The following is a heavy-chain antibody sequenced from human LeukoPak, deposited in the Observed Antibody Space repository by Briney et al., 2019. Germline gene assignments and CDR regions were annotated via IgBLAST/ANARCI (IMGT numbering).Heavy chain of an antibody. CDR3: ARLGVLRDKSTDY. V-gene: IGHV4-59*08. D-gene: IGHD4/OR15-4a*01. J-gene: IGHJ4*02. CDR2: IYYSGST. CDR1: GGSISSYY. Sequence: PSETLSLTCTVSGGSISSYYWSWIRQPPGKGLEWIGYIYYSGSTNYNPSLKSRVTISVDTSKNQFSLKLSSVTAADTAVYYCARLGVLRDKSTDYWGQGTLVTVSS.